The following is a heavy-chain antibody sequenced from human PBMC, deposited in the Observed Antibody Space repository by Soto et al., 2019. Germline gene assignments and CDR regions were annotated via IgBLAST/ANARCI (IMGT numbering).Heavy chain of an antibody. CDR3: ARNTILGVVISEAHGMDV. CDR1: GYTFTSYG. J-gene: IGHJ6*02. Sequence: GASVKVSCKASGYTFTSYGISWVRQAPGQGLEWMGWISAYNGNTNYAQKLQGGVTMTTDTSTSTAYMELRSLRSDDTAVYYCARNTILGVVISEAHGMDVWGQGTTVTVSS. CDR2: ISAYNGNT. V-gene: IGHV1-18*01. D-gene: IGHD3-3*01.